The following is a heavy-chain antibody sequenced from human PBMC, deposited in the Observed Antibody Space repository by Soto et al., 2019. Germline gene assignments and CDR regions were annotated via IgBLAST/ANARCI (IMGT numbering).Heavy chain of an antibody. V-gene: IGHV1-2*02. J-gene: IGHJ5*02. D-gene: IGHD4-4*01. CDR3: ARNSPEGNWFDP. Sequence: ASVKGYCKASGYTFTGYYMHWVRQAPGQGLEWMGWINPNSGGTNYAQKFQGRVTMTRDTSISTAYMELSRLRSDDTAVYYCARNSPEGNWFDPWGKGTLVTVSS. CDR2: INPNSGGT. CDR1: GYTFTGYY.